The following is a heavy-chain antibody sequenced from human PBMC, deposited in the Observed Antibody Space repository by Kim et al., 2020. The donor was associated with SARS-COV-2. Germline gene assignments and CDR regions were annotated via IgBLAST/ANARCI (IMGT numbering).Heavy chain of an antibody. CDR3: ARSVSGSYYYGMDV. J-gene: IGHJ6*02. Sequence: NFQGRVTITRDTSASTAYMELSSLGSEDTAVYYCARSVSGSYYYGMDVWGQGTTVTVSS. V-gene: IGHV1-3*01. D-gene: IGHD1-26*01.